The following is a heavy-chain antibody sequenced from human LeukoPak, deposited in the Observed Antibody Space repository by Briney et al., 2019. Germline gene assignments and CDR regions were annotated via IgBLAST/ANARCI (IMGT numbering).Heavy chain of an antibody. D-gene: IGHD2-2*01. Sequence: GGSLRLSCAASGFTFSNAWMSWVRQAPGKGLEWVGRIKSKTDGGTTDYAAPVKGRFTISRDDSKNTLYLQMNSLKTEDTAVYYCTTDLDYCSSTSCLGYMDVWGKGTTVTVSS. CDR3: TTDLDYCSSTSCLGYMDV. CDR2: IKSKTDGGTT. V-gene: IGHV3-15*01. J-gene: IGHJ6*03. CDR1: GFTFSNAW.